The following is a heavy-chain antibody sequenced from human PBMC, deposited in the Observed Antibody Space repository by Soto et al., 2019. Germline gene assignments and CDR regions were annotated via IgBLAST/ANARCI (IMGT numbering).Heavy chain of an antibody. D-gene: IGHD2-15*01. CDR3: ARDRGGGYCSGGSCYSGEYFQH. CDR2: IYYSGST. Sequence: SETLSLTCTVSGGSISSGDDYWSWQRQPPGKGLEWIGYIYYSGSTNYNPSLKSRVTISVDTSKNQFSLKLSSVTAADTAVYYCARDRGGGYCSGGSCYSGEYFQHWGQGTLVTVSS. CDR1: GGSISSGDDY. J-gene: IGHJ1*01. V-gene: IGHV4-61*08.